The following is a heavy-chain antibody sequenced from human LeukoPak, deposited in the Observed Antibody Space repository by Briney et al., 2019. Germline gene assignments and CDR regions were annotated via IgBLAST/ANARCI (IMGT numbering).Heavy chain of an antibody. CDR2: ISSSSSYI. CDR3: AKAPSYSSGWYPNWFDP. CDR1: GFTFSSYS. Sequence: GGSLRLSCAASGFTFSSYSMNWVRQAPGKGLEWVSSISSSSSYIYYADSVKGRFTISRDNAKNSLYLQMHSLRAEDTAVYYCAKAPSYSSGWYPNWFDPWGQGTLVTVSS. J-gene: IGHJ5*02. D-gene: IGHD6-19*01. V-gene: IGHV3-21*01.